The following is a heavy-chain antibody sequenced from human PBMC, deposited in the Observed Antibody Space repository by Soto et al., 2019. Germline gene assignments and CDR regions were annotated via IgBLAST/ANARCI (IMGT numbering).Heavy chain of an antibody. CDR3: AAGYCSSTSCYRSYYYYGMDV. CDR1: GFTFTSSA. V-gene: IGHV1-58*01. D-gene: IGHD2-2*02. CDR2: IVVGSGNT. Sequence: SVKVSCKASGFTFTSSAVQWVRQARGQRLEWIGWIVVGSGNTNYAQKFQERVTITRDMSTSTAYMELSSLRSEDTAVYYCAAGYCSSTSCYRSYYYYGMDVWGQGTTVTVSS. J-gene: IGHJ6*02.